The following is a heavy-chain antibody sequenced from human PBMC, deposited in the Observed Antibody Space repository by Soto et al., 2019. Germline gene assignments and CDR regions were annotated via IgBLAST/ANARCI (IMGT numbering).Heavy chain of an antibody. V-gene: IGHV3-20*04. CDR2: LNWNGGST. J-gene: IGHJ4*02. CDR1: GFTFDDYG. D-gene: IGHD6-19*01. Sequence: EVQLVESGGGVVRPGGSLRLSCAASGFTFDDYGMSWVRQAPGKGLEWVSGLNWNGGSTGYADSVKGRFTISRDNATSSLYLQMNSLRAEDPALYYCARLYSSAWYGPGRYWGQGPLVTVSS. CDR3: ARLYSSAWYGPGRY.